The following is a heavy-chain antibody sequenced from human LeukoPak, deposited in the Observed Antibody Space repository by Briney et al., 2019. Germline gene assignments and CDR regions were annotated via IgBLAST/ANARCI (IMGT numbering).Heavy chain of an antibody. D-gene: IGHD4-11*01. CDR1: GFTFSSYS. V-gene: IGHV3-21*01. J-gene: IGHJ3*02. CDR2: ISSSSSYI. Sequence: GGSLRLSCAASGFTFSSYSMNWVRQAPGKGLEWVSPISSSSSYIYYADSVKGRFTISRDNAKSSLYLQMNSLRAEDTAVYYCASSDYDAFDIWGQGTMVTVSS. CDR3: ASSDYDAFDI.